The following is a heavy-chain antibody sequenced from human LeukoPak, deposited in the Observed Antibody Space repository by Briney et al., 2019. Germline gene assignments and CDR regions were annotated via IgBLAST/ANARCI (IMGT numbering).Heavy chain of an antibody. CDR3: ARSAFPYCGGDCYSDY. V-gene: IGHV1-69*13. CDR2: IIPIFGTA. D-gene: IGHD2-21*02. Sequence: ASVKVSCKAPGGSFGRYAISWVRQAPGQGLEWMGGIIPIFGTANYAQKFQGRVTITADESTSTAYMELSSLRSEDTAVYYCARSAFPYCGGDCYSDYWGQGTLVTVSS. J-gene: IGHJ4*02. CDR1: GGSFGRYA.